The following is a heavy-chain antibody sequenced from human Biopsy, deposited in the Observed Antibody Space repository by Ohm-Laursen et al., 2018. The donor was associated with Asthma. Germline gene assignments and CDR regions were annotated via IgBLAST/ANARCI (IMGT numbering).Heavy chain of an antibody. V-gene: IGHV3-30-3*01. CDR3: ARDMNRDGWYFDY. CDR2: ISYDGSNK. Sequence: SLRLPCAASGFTFSTYAMHWVRQAPGKGLEWVAVISYDGSNKYYADSVKGRFTISRDNSKNTLYLQMNSLRGDDTAVYYCARDMNRDGWYFDYWGQGTLVTVSS. D-gene: IGHD5-24*01. CDR1: GFTFSTYA. J-gene: IGHJ4*02.